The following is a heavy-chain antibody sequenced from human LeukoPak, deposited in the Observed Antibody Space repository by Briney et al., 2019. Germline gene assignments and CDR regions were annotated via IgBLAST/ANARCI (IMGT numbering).Heavy chain of an antibody. CDR3: AKEGYCGGDCRLYYYYMDV. D-gene: IGHD2-21*02. CDR2: ISGSGGST. J-gene: IGHJ6*03. CDR1: GFTFSSYA. Sequence: GGSLRLSCAASGFTFSSYAMSWVRQAPGKGLELVSAISGSGGSTYYADSVKGRFTISRDNSKNTLYLQMNSLRAEDTAVYYCAKEGYCGGDCRLYYYYMDVWGKGTTVTVSS. V-gene: IGHV3-23*01.